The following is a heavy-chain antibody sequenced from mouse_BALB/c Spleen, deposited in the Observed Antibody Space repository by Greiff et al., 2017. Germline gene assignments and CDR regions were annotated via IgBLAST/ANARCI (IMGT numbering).Heavy chain of an antibody. Sequence: DVQLQESGPGLVKPSQSLSLTCTVTGYSITSDYAWNWIRQFPGNTLEWMGYISYSGSTSYNPSLKSRISITRDTSKNQFFLQLNSVTTEDTATYYCARYFDDWGQGTTLTVSS. CDR1: GYSITSDYA. V-gene: IGHV3-2*02. CDR2: ISYSGST. CDR3: ARYFDD. J-gene: IGHJ2*01.